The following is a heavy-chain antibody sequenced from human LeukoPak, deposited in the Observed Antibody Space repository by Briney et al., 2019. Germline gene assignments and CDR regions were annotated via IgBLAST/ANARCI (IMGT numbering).Heavy chain of an antibody. CDR2: VTGSGDST. D-gene: IGHD1-20*01. Sequence: GGSLRLSCAASGFTFSSCTMRWVRQAPGKGLEWVSSVTGSGDSTYADSVRGRFTVSRDNSKNTVYLQMNSLRAEDTAVYFCARRYNSYYFDYWGQGTLVTVSS. CDR3: ARRYNSYYFDY. V-gene: IGHV3-23*01. CDR1: GFTFSSCT. J-gene: IGHJ4*02.